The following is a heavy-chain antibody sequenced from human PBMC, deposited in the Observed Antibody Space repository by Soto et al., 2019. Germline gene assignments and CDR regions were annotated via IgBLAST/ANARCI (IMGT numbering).Heavy chain of an antibody. CDR1: GGSISIGGYY. J-gene: IGHJ4*02. Sequence: SETLSLTCTVSGGSISIGGYYWGWIRHHPGKGLEWIGYIYYSGSTYYNPSLKSRVTISVDTSKNQFSLKLSSVTAADTAVYYCARDQNGSGNYYTRYFDYWGQGTLVTVSS. CDR3: ARDQNGSGNYYTRYFDY. CDR2: IYYSGST. V-gene: IGHV4-31*03. D-gene: IGHD3-10*01.